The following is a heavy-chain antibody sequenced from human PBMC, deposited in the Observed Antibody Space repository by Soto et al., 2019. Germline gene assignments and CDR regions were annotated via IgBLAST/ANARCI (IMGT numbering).Heavy chain of an antibody. CDR3: ARELDGYGRFDD. J-gene: IGHJ4*02. V-gene: IGHV3-7*01. Sequence: PGGSLRLSCSASGFIFRRFWMAWVRQAPGKGLEWVATIKVDGREENYLDSVHGRFTISRDDAKNSLFLQMSSLRGDDTAVYFCARELDGYGRFDDWGQGTPVTVSS. CDR1: GFIFRRFW. D-gene: IGHD5-12*01. CDR2: IKVDGREE.